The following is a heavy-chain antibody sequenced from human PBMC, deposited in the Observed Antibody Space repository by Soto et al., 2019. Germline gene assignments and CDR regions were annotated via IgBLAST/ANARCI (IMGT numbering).Heavy chain of an antibody. D-gene: IGHD4-17*01. J-gene: IGHJ6*02. CDR3: AREYYGGRYYYYGMDV. CDR1: GDSVSSNSAA. CDR2: TYYRSKWFN. V-gene: IGHV6-1*01. Sequence: PSQTLSLTCAISGDSVSSNSAAWNWIRQSPSRGLEWLGRTYYRSKWFNDYAVSVKSRIIINPDTSKNQFSLNLNSVTPEDTAVYYCAREYYGGRYYYYGMDVWGQGTTVTVSS.